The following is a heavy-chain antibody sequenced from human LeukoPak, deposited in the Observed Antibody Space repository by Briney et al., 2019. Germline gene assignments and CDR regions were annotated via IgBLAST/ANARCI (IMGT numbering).Heavy chain of an antibody. Sequence: PGGSLRLSCAASGITFSSYAMSWVRQAPGKGLEWVSAISGSGGSTYYADSVKGRFTISRDNSKNTLYLQMNSLRAEDTAVYYCAKAVSAAMVPYYFDYWGQGTLVTVSS. CDR1: GITFSSYA. V-gene: IGHV3-23*01. D-gene: IGHD5-18*01. J-gene: IGHJ4*02. CDR2: ISGSGGST. CDR3: AKAVSAAMVPYYFDY.